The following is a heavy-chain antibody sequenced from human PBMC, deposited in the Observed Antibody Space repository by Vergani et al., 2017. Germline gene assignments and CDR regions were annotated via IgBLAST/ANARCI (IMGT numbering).Heavy chain of an antibody. CDR3: ARRVEMAGSDAFDI. CDR1: GFTFSSYW. CDR2: IEQDGSEK. V-gene: IGHV3-7*01. D-gene: IGHD5-24*01. J-gene: IGHJ3*02. Sequence: EVQLVESGGGLVQPGGSLRLSCAASGFTFSSYWMSWVRQAPGKGLEWVANIEQDGSEKYYVDSVKGRFTISRDNAKNSLYLQMNSLRAEDTAVYYCARRVEMAGSDAFDIWGQGTMVTVSS.